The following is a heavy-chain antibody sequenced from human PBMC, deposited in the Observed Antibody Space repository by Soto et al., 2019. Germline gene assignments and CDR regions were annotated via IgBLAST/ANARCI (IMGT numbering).Heavy chain of an antibody. J-gene: IGHJ4*02. V-gene: IGHV4-31*03. CDR3: ARYDYDNNLYSIYY. D-gene: IGHD3-22*01. CDR2: IYYSGRT. CDR1: GGFISSCGYY. Sequence: SETLSLTCTVSGGFISSCGYYWSWIRQHPGKGLEWMGYIYYSGRTDYNPSLKSRVSISIDKSKNQFSLKLSSVTAADTAVYYCARYDYDNNLYSIYYWGQGALVTVSS.